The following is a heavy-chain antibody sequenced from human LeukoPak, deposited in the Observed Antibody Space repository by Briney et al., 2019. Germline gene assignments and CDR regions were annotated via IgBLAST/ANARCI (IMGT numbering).Heavy chain of an antibody. Sequence: ASVKVSCKASGYTFTSYYMHWVRQAPGQGLEWMGIINPSGGSTSYAQKFQGRVTMTRDTSTSTVYMELSSLRSEDTAVYYCARDSGGYYYDSSGYYPGYGMDVWGQGTTVTVSS. CDR2: INPSGGST. V-gene: IGHV1-46*01. CDR1: GYTFTSYY. CDR3: ARDSGGYYYDSSGYYPGYGMDV. J-gene: IGHJ6*02. D-gene: IGHD3-22*01.